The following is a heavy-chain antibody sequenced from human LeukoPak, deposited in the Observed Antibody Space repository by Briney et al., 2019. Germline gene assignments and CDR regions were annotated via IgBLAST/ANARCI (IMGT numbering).Heavy chain of an antibody. D-gene: IGHD6-19*01. CDR3: ARCSSGWPRHWFDP. Sequence: SVTVSFTASGGTFSIYAISWLRQAPGPGLAWMGGIIPIFGTANYAQKLQGRVTITADESTSTAYMELSSLRSEDTAVYYCARCSSGWPRHWFDPWGQGTLVTVSS. V-gene: IGHV1-69*13. CDR2: IIPIFGTA. CDR1: GGTFSIYA. J-gene: IGHJ5*02.